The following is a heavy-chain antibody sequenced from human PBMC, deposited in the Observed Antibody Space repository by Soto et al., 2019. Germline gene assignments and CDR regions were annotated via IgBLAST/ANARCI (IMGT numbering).Heavy chain of an antibody. CDR3: ARVPAFHYSYDPPIR. D-gene: IGHD5-18*01. J-gene: IGHJ4*02. CDR2: ISSSSSYI. CDR1: GFTFSSYS. Sequence: KPGGSLRLSCAASGFTFSSYSMNWVRQAPGKGLEWVSSISSSSSYIYYADSVKGRFTISRDNAKNSLYLQMNSLRAEDTAVYYCARVPAFHYSYDPPIRGGQGTLVTVSS. V-gene: IGHV3-21*01.